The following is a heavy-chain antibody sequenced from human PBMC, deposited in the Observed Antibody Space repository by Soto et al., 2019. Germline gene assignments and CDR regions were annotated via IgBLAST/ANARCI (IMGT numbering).Heavy chain of an antibody. V-gene: IGHV1-8*01. CDR3: ARDPFDYDSDIVPPPSRGFDY. Sequence: GASVKVSCKASGYTFTSYDINWVRQATGQGLEWMGWMNPNSGNTGYAQKFQGRVTMTRNTSISTAYMELSSLRSEDTAVYYCARDPFDYDSDIVPPPSRGFDYWGQGTLVTVSS. D-gene: IGHD3-22*01. CDR1: GYTFTSYD. J-gene: IGHJ4*02. CDR2: MNPNSGNT.